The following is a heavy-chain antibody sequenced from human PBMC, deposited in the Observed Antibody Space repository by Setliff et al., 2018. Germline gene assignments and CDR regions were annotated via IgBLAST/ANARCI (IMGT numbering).Heavy chain of an antibody. V-gene: IGHV1-3*04. CDR1: GYTFTNYA. CDR3: ATPRSGIIDAFDI. CDR2: INTGNANT. J-gene: IGHJ3*02. Sequence: WASVKVSCKPSGYTFTNYAIHWVRQAPGQRPEWMGWINTGNANTKYSQKFQGRVTMTEDTSTDTAYMELSSLRSEDTAVYYCATPRSGIIDAFDIWGQGTMVTVSS. D-gene: IGHD2-15*01.